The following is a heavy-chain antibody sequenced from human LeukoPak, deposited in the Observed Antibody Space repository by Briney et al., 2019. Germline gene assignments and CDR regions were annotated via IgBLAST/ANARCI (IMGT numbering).Heavy chain of an antibody. V-gene: IGHV1-2*02. Sequence: ASVKVSCKASGYTFTGYYMHWVRQAPGQGLEWMGWINPNSGGTNYAQKFQGRVTMTRDTSISTAYMELSRLRSDDTAVYYCARDRGRITMVRGVMPYFDYWGQGTLGTVSS. J-gene: IGHJ4*02. D-gene: IGHD3-10*01. CDR3: ARDRGRITMVRGVMPYFDY. CDR1: GYTFTGYY. CDR2: INPNSGGT.